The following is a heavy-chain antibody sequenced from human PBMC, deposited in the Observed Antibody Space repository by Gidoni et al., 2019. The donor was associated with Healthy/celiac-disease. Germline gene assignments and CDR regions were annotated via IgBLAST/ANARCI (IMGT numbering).Heavy chain of an antibody. CDR1: GSTFTSYG. V-gene: IGHV1-18*01. J-gene: IGHJ6*03. CDR3: ATSQAYYYFYYMDV. CDR2: ISAYNGNP. Sequence: QVQLVQSGAEVKKPGATVKVSCKASGSTFTSYGVSWVRQASGQGLGWMGWISAYNGNPTYAQWLPCRVTITTDTSTSPAYMELRILRSDDTAVYYCATSQAYYYFYYMDVWGKGTTVTVSS.